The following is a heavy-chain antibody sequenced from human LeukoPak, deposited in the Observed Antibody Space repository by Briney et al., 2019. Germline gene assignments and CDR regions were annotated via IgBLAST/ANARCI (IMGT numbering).Heavy chain of an antibody. V-gene: IGHV4-31*03. CDR3: ARVSDSSGYAPTPRPLYYFDY. J-gene: IGHJ4*02. D-gene: IGHD3-22*01. CDR1: GGSISSGGYY. Sequence: SETLSLTCTVSGGSISSGGYYWSWIRQHPGKGLEWIGYIYYSGSTYYNPSLKSRVTISVDTSKNQFSLKLSSVTAADTAVYYCARVSDSSGYAPTPRPLYYFDYWGQGTLVTVSS. CDR2: IYYSGST.